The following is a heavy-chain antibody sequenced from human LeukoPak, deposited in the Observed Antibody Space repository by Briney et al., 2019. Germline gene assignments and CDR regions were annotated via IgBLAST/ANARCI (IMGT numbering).Heavy chain of an antibody. J-gene: IGHJ4*02. V-gene: IGHV3-48*03. CDR1: GFTFSSYE. D-gene: IGHD3/OR15-3a*01. CDR2: ISSSGSTI. CDR3: AKRGVVIRVILVGFHKEAYYFES. Sequence: PGGSLRLSCAASGFTFSSYEMNWVRQAPGKGLEWVSYISSSGSTIYYADSVKGRFTISRDNAKNTLYPQMNSLRAEDTAVYFCAKRGVVIRVILVGFHKEAYYFESWGQGALVTVSS.